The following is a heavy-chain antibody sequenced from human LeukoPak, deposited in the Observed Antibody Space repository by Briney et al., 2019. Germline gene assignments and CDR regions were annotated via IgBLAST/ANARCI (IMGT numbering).Heavy chain of an antibody. Sequence: PGGSLRLSCAASGFTFSDYYMSWIRQAPGKGLEWVSYISSSGSTIYYADSVKGRFTISRDNAKNSLYLQVNSLRAEDTAVYYCARALGYYYDSSGYLDYWGQGTLVTVSS. D-gene: IGHD3-22*01. CDR1: GFTFSDYY. CDR3: ARALGYYYDSSGYLDY. J-gene: IGHJ4*02. CDR2: ISSSGSTI. V-gene: IGHV3-11*01.